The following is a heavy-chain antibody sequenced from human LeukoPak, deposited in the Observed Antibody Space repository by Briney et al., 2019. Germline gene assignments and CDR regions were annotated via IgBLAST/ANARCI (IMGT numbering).Heavy chain of an antibody. CDR1: GFTVSGNY. D-gene: IGHD6-13*01. J-gene: IGHJ4*02. Sequence: GGSLRLSCAASGFTVSGNYMSWVRQAPGMGLEWVSVIYTAGSTSYADSVRGRFTISRDNSKNMLYLQMNSLRAEDTAVYFCAGGSSWPGLSFWGQGTLLTVSS. CDR3: AGGSSWPGLSF. CDR2: IYTAGST. V-gene: IGHV3-53*01.